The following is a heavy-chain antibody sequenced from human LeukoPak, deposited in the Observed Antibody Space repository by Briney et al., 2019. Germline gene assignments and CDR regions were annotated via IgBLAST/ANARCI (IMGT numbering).Heavy chain of an antibody. V-gene: IGHV3-7*04. CDR2: IKQDGSEK. CDR3: ARVHGSGSYFSDY. J-gene: IGHJ4*02. D-gene: IGHD3-10*01. CDR1: GFTFSSYW. Sequence: GGSLRLSCAASGFTFSSYWMSWVRQAPGKGLEWVANIKQDGSEKYYVDSVKGRFTISRDNAKNSLYLQMNSLRAEDTAVYYCARVHGSGSYFSDYXGQGTLVTVSS.